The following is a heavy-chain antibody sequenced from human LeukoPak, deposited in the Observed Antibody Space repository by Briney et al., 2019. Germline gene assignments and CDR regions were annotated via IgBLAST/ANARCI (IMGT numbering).Heavy chain of an antibody. Sequence: SETLSLTCTVSGGSISSSSYYWGWIRQPPGKGLEWIGSIYYSGSTYYNPSLKSRVTISVDTSKNQFSLKLSSVTAADTAVYYCARHSEEWFLTPDAFDIWGQGTMVTVSS. J-gene: IGHJ3*02. CDR2: IYYSGST. CDR3: ARHSEEWFLTPDAFDI. D-gene: IGHD3-3*01. V-gene: IGHV4-39*01. CDR1: GGSISSSSYY.